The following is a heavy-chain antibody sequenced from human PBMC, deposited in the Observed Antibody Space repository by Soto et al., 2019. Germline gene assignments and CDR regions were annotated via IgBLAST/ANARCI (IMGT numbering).Heavy chain of an antibody. J-gene: IGHJ6*02. Sequence: SETLSLTCTVSGGSISSSSYYWGWIRQPPGKGLEWIGSIYYSGSTYYNPSLKSRVTISVDTSKNQFSLKLSSVTAADTAVYYCARTTAHSSSWSYYYYGMGVWGQGTTVTVSS. V-gene: IGHV4-39*01. CDR1: GGSISSSSYY. CDR2: IYYSGST. D-gene: IGHD6-13*01. CDR3: ARTTAHSSSWSYYYYGMGV.